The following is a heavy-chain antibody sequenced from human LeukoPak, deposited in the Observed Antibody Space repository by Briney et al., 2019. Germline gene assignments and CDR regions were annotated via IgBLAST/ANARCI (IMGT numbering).Heavy chain of an antibody. CDR3: ARGVHIAAAQYGY. J-gene: IGHJ4*02. V-gene: IGHV3-53*01. D-gene: IGHD6-13*01. CDR2: IYSGGST. CDR1: GFTVSSNY. Sequence: AGGSLRLSCAASGFTVSSNYMSWVRQAPGKGLEWVSVIYSGGSTYYADSVKGRFTISRDNSKNTLYLQMNSLRAEDTAVYYCARGVHIAAAQYGYWGQGTLVTVSS.